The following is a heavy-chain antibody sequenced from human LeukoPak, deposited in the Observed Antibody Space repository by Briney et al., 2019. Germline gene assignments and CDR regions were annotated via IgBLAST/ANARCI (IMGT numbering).Heavy chain of an antibody. Sequence: SETLSLTCTVFGDSVSSSNYYWAWIRQPPGKGLEWIGYIYYSGSTYYNPSLKSRVTISVDTSKNQFSLKLSSVTAADTAVYYCARESGMATIGYYFDYWGQGTLVTVSS. J-gene: IGHJ4*02. CDR2: IYYSGST. V-gene: IGHV4-30-4*08. D-gene: IGHD5-24*01. CDR1: GDSVSSSNYY. CDR3: ARESGMATIGYYFDY.